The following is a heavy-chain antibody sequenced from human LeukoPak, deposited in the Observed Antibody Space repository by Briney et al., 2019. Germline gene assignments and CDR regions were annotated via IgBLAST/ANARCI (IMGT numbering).Heavy chain of an antibody. CDR1: GITFSSYA. J-gene: IGHJ4*02. CDR3: AKGGFGFGELKFDY. V-gene: IGHV3-23*01. Sequence: GGSLRLSCAASGITFSSYAMSWVRQAPGKGLEWVSGISGSGGRTYYADSVKGRFTISRDNSKNRMYLQMNSLRAGDTAVYHCAKGGFGFGELKFDYWGQGTLVTVSS. CDR2: ISGSGGRT. D-gene: IGHD3-10*01.